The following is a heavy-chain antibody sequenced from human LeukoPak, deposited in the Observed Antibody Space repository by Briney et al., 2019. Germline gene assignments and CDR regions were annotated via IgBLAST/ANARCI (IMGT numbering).Heavy chain of an antibody. V-gene: IGHV3-23*01. CDR3: AKDSLFIAARPWYYYYMDV. J-gene: IGHJ6*03. D-gene: IGHD6-6*01. CDR2: ISGSGGST. Sequence: GGSLRLSCAASGFTFSSYAMSWVRQAPGKGLEWVSAISGSGGSTYYADSVKGRFTISRDNSKNTLYLQMNSLRAEDTAVYYCAKDSLFIAARPWYYYYMDVWGKGTTVTVPS. CDR1: GFTFSSYA.